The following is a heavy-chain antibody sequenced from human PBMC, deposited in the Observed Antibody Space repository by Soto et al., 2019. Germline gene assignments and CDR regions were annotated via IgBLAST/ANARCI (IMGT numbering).Heavy chain of an antibody. J-gene: IGHJ6*04. V-gene: IGHV1-69*18. CDR1: GGTFDDFI. CDR2: IVPMIGTA. Sequence: QVQLVQSGAEVKEPGSSVKVACKASGGTFDDFIMNWVRQTPGQGHEWMGRIVPMIGTATYAEKFKGRVAISPTGSTRTVGLDSTSLSSEDTPVTYCPRNATCIRSISQYLGMGVWGKGTAVTVS. D-gene: IGHD1-20*01. CDR3: PRNATCIRSISQYLGMGV.